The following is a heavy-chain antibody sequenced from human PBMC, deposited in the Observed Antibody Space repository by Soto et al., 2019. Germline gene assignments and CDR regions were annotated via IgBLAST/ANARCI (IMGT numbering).Heavy chain of an antibody. D-gene: IGHD1-26*01. CDR2: ISNSGYTI. CDR3: ARDSGSPPDYYMDG. Sequence: QVQLVESGGGLVKPGESLRLSCAASGFTFSDYYMSWIRQAPGKGLEWVSYISNSGYTIHYTDSVKGRFTISRDNARNSLHLEMNSLRAEDTAVYYCARDSGSPPDYYMDGWGRGTTVTVSS. J-gene: IGHJ6*03. CDR1: GFTFSDYY. V-gene: IGHV3-11*01.